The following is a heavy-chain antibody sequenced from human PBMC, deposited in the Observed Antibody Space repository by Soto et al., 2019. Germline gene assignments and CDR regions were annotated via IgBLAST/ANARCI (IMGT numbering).Heavy chain of an antibody. D-gene: IGHD3-10*01. CDR1: EYSFTSYW. J-gene: IGHJ6*02. Sequence: GESLKISCDASEYSFTSYWIGLVRQTPGKGLELMGVIYPGNSNTRYSPSFQGQVTMSVDTSSTTAYLQWSSLKASDTAMYYCARSGYYYDSGPSYRRRDYYFAMDVWGQGTTVTVSS. CDR3: ARSGYYYDSGPSYRRRDYYFAMDV. V-gene: IGHV5-51*01. CDR2: IYPGNSNT.